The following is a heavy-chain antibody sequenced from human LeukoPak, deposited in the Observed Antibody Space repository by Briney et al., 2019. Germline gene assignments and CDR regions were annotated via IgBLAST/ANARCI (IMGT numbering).Heavy chain of an antibody. D-gene: IGHD3-10*01. V-gene: IGHV4-30-2*01. Sequence: PSQTLSLTCTVSGGSISSGGYYWSWIRQPPGKGLEWIGEINHSGSTNYNPSLKSRVTISVDTSKNQFSLKLSSVTAADTAVYYCARDPYGEGNFDYWGQGTLVTVSS. CDR3: ARDPYGEGNFDY. J-gene: IGHJ4*02. CDR2: INHSGST. CDR1: GGSISSGGYY.